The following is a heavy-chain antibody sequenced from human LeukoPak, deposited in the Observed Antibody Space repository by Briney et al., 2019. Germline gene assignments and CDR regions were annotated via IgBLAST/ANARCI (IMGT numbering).Heavy chain of an antibody. CDR2: IKQDGSEK. D-gene: IGHD5-18*01. CDR3: ARDNAPYSYGTRGYFDY. J-gene: IGHJ4*02. Sequence: GGSLRLSCAASGFTFSSYWMSWVRQAPGKGLEWVANIKQDGSEKYYVDSVKGRFTISRDNAKNSLYLQMNSLRAEDTAVYYCARDNAPYSYGTRGYFDYWGQGTLVTVSS. CDR1: GFTFSSYW. V-gene: IGHV3-7*01.